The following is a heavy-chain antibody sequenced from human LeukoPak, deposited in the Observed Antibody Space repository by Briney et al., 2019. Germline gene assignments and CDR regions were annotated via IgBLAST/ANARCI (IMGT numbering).Heavy chain of an antibody. D-gene: IGHD2-15*01. Sequence: SETLSLTCAVYGGSFSGYYWSWIRQPPGKGLEWIGEINHSGSTNYNPSLKSRVTISVDTSKNQFSLKLSSVTAADTAVYYCARGRICSGGSCYSWGGYYHYYMDVWGKGTTVTVSS. V-gene: IGHV4-34*01. CDR2: INHSGST. J-gene: IGHJ6*03. CDR3: ARGRICSGGSCYSWGGYYHYYMDV. CDR1: GGSFSGYY.